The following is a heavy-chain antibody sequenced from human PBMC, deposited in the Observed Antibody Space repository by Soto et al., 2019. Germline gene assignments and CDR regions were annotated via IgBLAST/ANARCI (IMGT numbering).Heavy chain of an antibody. CDR3: ARDLSYDY. J-gene: IGHJ4*02. Sequence: QVQLQESGPGLVKPSETLSLTCTVSGGSVSSGSYYWSWIRQPPGKGLEWIGYIYYTGSTNYSPSLKSRVTISVDTSKNQFSLKLSSVTAADTAVYYCARDLSYDYWGQGTLVTVSS. CDR1: GGSVSSGSYY. CDR2: IYYTGST. V-gene: IGHV4-61*01.